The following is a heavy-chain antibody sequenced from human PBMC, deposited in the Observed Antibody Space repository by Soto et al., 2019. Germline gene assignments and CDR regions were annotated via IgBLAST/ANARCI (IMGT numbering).Heavy chain of an antibody. CDR1: GYTFTSYY. V-gene: IGHV1-46*01. J-gene: IGHJ4*02. D-gene: IGHD5-12*01. Sequence: ASVKVSCKASGYTFTSYYMHWVRQAPGQGLEWMGIINPSGGSTSYAQKFQGRVTMTRDTSTSTVYMELSSLRSEDTAVYYCARDSPIGSTFSGYDAIDYWGQGTLVTVSS. CDR3: ARDSPIGSTFSGYDAIDY. CDR2: INPSGGST.